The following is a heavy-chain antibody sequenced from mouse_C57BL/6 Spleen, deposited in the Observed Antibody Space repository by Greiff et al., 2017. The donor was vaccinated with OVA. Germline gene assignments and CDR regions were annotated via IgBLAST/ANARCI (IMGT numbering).Heavy chain of an antibody. V-gene: IGHV1-55*01. D-gene: IGHD2-5*01. CDR2: IYPGSGGT. Sequence: QVQLQQPGAELVKPGASVQMSCKASGYTFTSYWITWVKQRPGQGLEWIGDIYPGSGGTNSNEKFKSKATLTVDTSSSTAYMQLSSLTSEDSAVYYCAKYYSNLAWFAYWGQGTLVTVSA. CDR3: AKYYSNLAWFAY. J-gene: IGHJ3*01. CDR1: GYTFTSYW.